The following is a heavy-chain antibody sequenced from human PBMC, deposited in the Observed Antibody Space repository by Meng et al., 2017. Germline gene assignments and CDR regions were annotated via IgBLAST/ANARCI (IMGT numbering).Heavy chain of an antibody. CDR2: IWYDGSNK. V-gene: IGHV3-33*06. J-gene: IGHJ3*02. D-gene: IGHD1-26*01. CDR1: GFTFSSYG. CDR3: ANTRRAGSYRTWGAFDI. Sequence: GGSLRLSCAASGFTFSSYGMHWVRQAPGKGLEWVAVIWYDGSNKYYADSVKGRFTISRDNSKNTLYLQMNSLRAEDTAVYYCANTRRAGSYRTWGAFDIWGQGTMVTVSS.